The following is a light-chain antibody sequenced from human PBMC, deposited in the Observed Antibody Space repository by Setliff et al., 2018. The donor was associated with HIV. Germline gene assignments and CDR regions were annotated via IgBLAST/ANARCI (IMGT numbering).Light chain of an antibody. CDR3: CAYV. Sequence: QSALIQPPSVSGSPGQSVTISCTGTSSDVGSYDYVSWYQQYPGKAPKLLIYEVNKRPSEVPDRFSGSKSGNTASLTISGLQADDEADYYCCAYVFGTGTKVTV. CDR2: EVN. J-gene: IGLJ1*01. V-gene: IGLV2-11*01. CDR1: SSDVGSYDY.